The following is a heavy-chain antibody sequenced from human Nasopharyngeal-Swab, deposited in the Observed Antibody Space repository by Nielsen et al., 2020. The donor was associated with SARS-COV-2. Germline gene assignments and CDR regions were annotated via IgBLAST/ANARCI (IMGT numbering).Heavy chain of an antibody. CDR3: ARHPYYDSSGYSPLYFDY. CDR2: IGPSDSYT. D-gene: IGHD3-22*01. V-gene: IGHV5-10-1*01. Sequence: VRQMPGKGLEWMGRIGPSDSYTNYSPSFQGHVTISADKSISTAYLQWSSLKASDTAMYYCARHPYYDSSGYSPLYFDYWGQGTLVTVSS. J-gene: IGHJ4*02.